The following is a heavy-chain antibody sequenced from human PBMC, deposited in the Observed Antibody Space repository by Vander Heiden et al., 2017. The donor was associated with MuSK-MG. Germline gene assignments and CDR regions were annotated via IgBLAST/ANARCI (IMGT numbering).Heavy chain of an antibody. Sequence: DVQLLESGGDLVQPGGSLKISCEVSGFTFSSYGMAWVRQAPGKGLEWVSAISSSGGSTYYTDSVKGRFTISRDNSKSTFYLQMNSLRVEDTAIYYCAPARPDYGDYVWGQGTLVTVSS. J-gene: IGHJ4*02. CDR1: GFTFSSYG. CDR3: APARPDYGDYV. D-gene: IGHD4-17*01. CDR2: ISSSGGST. V-gene: IGHV3-23*01.